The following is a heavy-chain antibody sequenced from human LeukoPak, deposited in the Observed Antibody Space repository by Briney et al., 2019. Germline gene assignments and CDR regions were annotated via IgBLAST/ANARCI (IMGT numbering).Heavy chain of an antibody. J-gene: IGHJ4*02. CDR2: ISAYNGNT. CDR1: GYTFTSYG. V-gene: IGHV1-18*01. CDR3: ARDRRVWTMVRGVWPHLRYFDY. D-gene: IGHD3-10*01. Sequence: GASVKVSCKASGYTFTSYGISWVRQAPGQGLEWMGWISAYNGNTNYAQKLQGRVTMTTDTSTSTAYMELRSLRSDDTAVYYCARDRRVWTMVRGVWPHLRYFDYWGQGTLVTVSS.